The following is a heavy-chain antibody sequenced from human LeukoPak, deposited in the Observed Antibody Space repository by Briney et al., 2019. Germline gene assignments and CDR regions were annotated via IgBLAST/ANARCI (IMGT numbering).Heavy chain of an antibody. V-gene: IGHV1-18*01. J-gene: IGHJ4*02. CDR2: ISAYNGNT. CDR1: GYTFTSYG. CDR3: ARFDSRRGFGEL. Sequence: ASVKVSCKASGYTFTSYGISWVRQAPGQGLEWMGWISAYNGNTNYAQKLQGRVTMTTDTSTSTAYMELRSLRSDDTAVYCCARFDSRRGFGELWGQGTLVTVSS. D-gene: IGHD3-10*01.